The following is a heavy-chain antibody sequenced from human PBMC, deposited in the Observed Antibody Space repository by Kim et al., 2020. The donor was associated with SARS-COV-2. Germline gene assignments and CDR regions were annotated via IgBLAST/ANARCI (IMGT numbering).Heavy chain of an antibody. Sequence: GGSLRLSCAASGFTFSSYAMHWVRQAPGKGLEWVAVISYDGSNKYYADSVKGRFTISRDNSKNTLYLQMNSLRAEDTAVYYCARGSSRGFDYWGQGTLVT. CDR3: ARGSSRGFDY. CDR2: ISYDGSNK. J-gene: IGHJ4*02. CDR1: GFTFSSYA. V-gene: IGHV3-30*04. D-gene: IGHD6-13*01.